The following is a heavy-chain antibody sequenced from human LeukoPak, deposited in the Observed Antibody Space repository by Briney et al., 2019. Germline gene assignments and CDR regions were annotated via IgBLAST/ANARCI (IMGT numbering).Heavy chain of an antibody. V-gene: IGHV3-66*01. J-gene: IGHJ3*02. Sequence: PGGSLRLSCAASGFTVSSNYMSWVRQAPGKGLEWVSVIYSGGSTYYADSVKGRFTISRDNSKNTLYLQMNSLRAEDTAVYYCARDAGIAAAGTHAFDIWGQGTMVTVSS. CDR3: ARDAGIAAAGTHAFDI. CDR2: IYSGGST. CDR1: GFTVSSNY. D-gene: IGHD6-13*01.